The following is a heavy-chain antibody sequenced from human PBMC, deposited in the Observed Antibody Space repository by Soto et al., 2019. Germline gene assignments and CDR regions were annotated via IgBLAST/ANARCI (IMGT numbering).Heavy chain of an antibody. V-gene: IGHV4-59*08. J-gene: IGHJ5*02. CDR3: ARKSHYGSGSYRWFDP. CDR1: GGSISSYY. D-gene: IGHD3-10*01. Sequence: PSETLSLTCTVSGGSISSYYWSWIRQPPGKGLEWIGYIYYSGSTNYNPSLKSRVTISVDTSKNQFSLKLSSVTAADTAVYYCARKSHYGSGSYRWFDPWGQGTLVTVSS. CDR2: IYYSGST.